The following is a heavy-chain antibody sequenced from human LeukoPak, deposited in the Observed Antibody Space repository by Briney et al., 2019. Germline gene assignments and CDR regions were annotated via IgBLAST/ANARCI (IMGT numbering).Heavy chain of an antibody. CDR3: ARGRKYQLPDYFDY. CDR1: GGTFSSYA. D-gene: IGHD2-2*01. Sequence: SVKVSCKASGGTFSSYAISWVRQAPGQGLEWMGRIIPILGIANYAQKFQGRVTMTRDTSTSTVYMELSSLRSEDTAVYYCARGRKYQLPDYFDYWGQGTLVTVSS. V-gene: IGHV1-69*04. CDR2: IIPILGIA. J-gene: IGHJ4*02.